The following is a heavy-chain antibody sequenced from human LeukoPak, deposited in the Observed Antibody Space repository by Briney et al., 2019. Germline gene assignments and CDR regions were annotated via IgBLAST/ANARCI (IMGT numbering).Heavy chain of an antibody. J-gene: IGHJ6*03. CDR3: AREGYPRRYCSSTSCRSGYYYMDV. CDR2: INHSGST. Sequence: PSEALSLTSAVYGGSFSGDYWSWIRQPPGKGLEWIGEINHSGSTNYNPSLKSRVTISVDTSKNQFSLKLSSVTAADTAVYYCAREGYPRRYCSSTSCRSGYYYMDVWGKGATVTVSS. V-gene: IGHV4-34*01. CDR1: GGSFSGDY. D-gene: IGHD2-2*01.